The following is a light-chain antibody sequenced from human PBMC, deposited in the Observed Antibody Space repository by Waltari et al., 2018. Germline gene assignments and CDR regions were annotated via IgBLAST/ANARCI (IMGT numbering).Light chain of an antibody. Sequence: DIQMTQSPSSLSTSLGDRATITCRASLDIDSYLIWYQKKPGQAPKLLIYDASTMPTGVPARFSGGGSGTDFTLTISSMQPEDFATYFCQQSYSTPLTFGQGTRLEIK. J-gene: IGKJ5*01. V-gene: IGKV1-39*01. CDR3: QQSYSTPLT. CDR1: LDIDSY. CDR2: DAS.